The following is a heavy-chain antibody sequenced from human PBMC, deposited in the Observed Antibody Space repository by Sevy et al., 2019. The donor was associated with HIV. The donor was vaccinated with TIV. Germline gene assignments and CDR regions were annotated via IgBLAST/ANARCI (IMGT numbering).Heavy chain of an antibody. CDR2: VYPNSGGT. D-gene: IGHD1-7*01. Sequence: ASVKVSCKVSGYTLTELSMHWVRQAPGQGLEWMGRVYPNSGGTNYAQKFQDRVTMTRDTSISTAYMELNRLRSDDTAVYYCARDAGGGTTNSGMDVWGQGTTVTVSS. J-gene: IGHJ6*02. CDR1: GYTLTELS. CDR3: ARDAGGGTTNSGMDV. V-gene: IGHV1-2*06.